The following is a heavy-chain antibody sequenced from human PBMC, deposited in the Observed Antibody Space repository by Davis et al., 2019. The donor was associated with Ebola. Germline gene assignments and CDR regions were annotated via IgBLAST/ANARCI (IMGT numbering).Heavy chain of an antibody. CDR3: ARQNLRPYYDILTGYYNVPSYGEH. D-gene: IGHD3-9*01. CDR1: GGSFSGYY. CDR2: INHSGST. Sequence: SETLSLTCAVYGGSFSGYYWSWIRQPPGKGLEWIGEINHSGSTNYNPSLKSRVTISVDTSKNQFSLKLSSVTAADTAVYYCARQNLRPYYDILTGYYNVPSYGEHWGQGTLVTVSS. J-gene: IGHJ4*02. V-gene: IGHV4-34*01.